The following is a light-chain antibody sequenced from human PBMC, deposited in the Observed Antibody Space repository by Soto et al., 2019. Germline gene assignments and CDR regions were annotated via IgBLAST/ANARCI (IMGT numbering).Light chain of an antibody. Sequence: QSALTQPASVSGSPGQSITISCTGTSSDVGGYNYVSWYQQHPGKAPKLMIYEVSNRPSGVSNRFSGSKSGNTASLTISGLQADDEAYYYCSSYTSSSTPDVFGTGTKLTVL. J-gene: IGLJ1*01. CDR2: EVS. CDR1: SSDVGGYNY. V-gene: IGLV2-14*01. CDR3: SSYTSSSTPDV.